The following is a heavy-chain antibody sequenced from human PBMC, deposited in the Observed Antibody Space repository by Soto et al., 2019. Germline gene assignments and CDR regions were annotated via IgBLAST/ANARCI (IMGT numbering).Heavy chain of an antibody. CDR2: IYYSGST. V-gene: IGHV4-39*01. J-gene: IGHJ4*02. CDR1: GGSISSSSYY. CDR3: ARHAIYDSSTYFDY. D-gene: IGHD6-6*01. Sequence: SETLSLTCTVSGGSISSSSYYWGWIRQPPGKGLEWIGSIYYSGSTYYNPSLKSRVTISVDTSKNQFSLKLSSVTAADTAVYYCARHAIYDSSTYFDYWGQGTLVTVSS.